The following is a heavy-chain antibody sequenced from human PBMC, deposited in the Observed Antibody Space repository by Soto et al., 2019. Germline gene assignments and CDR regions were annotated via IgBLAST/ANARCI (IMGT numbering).Heavy chain of an antibody. CDR2: IYYRGNA. CDR3: ARLEGLATISYYFDF. J-gene: IGHJ4*02. D-gene: IGHD3-9*01. CDR1: DDSINSDKYY. Sequence: QLQLQESGPGLVKPSETLSLTCSVSDDSINSDKYYWGWIRQPPGKGLEWIGSIYYRGNAYYNPSLQPRVTISLDKPNSQCSLKLNSVTAADSAVYFCARLEGLATISYYFDFWGPGALVTVSS. V-gene: IGHV4-39*01.